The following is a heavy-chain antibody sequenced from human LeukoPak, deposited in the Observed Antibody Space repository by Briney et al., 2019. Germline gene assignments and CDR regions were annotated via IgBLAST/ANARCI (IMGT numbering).Heavy chain of an antibody. J-gene: IGHJ4*02. CDR2: VYSSGST. D-gene: IGHD6-19*01. CDR1: GGSISSYY. CDR3: ARAYPTFGIAVAGREYFDY. V-gene: IGHV4-4*07. Sequence: PSETLSLTSTVSGGSISSYYWSWIRQPAGKGLEWIGRVYSSGSTKYNPSLKCRVTMSVDTSKNQFSLKLSSVTAADTAVYYCARAYPTFGIAVAGREYFDYWGQGALVTVSS.